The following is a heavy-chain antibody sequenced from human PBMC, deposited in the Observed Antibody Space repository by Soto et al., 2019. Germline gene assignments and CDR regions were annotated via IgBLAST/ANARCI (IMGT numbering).Heavy chain of an antibody. D-gene: IGHD3-22*01. V-gene: IGHV3-23*01. CDR2: ISGGGGTT. Sequence: EVQLLESGGGLVQPGGSLRLSCAASGFTFSNYALSWVRQAPGRGLEWVSVISGGGGTTYYADSVKGRFTISRDNSKNTLFLQMNSLRAEDTAVYYCAKGGLFYSDTYYYFDYWGQGTLVTVSS. J-gene: IGHJ4*02. CDR3: AKGGLFYSDTYYYFDY. CDR1: GFTFSNYA.